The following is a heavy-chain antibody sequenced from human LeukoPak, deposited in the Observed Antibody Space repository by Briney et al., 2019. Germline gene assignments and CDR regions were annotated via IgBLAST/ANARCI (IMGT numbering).Heavy chain of an antibody. Sequence: PLETLSLTCTVSGDSISGYSWSWIRQPPGKGLQWIGYIYYTGSTNYNPSLKSRVTISVDTSKNQFSLKLNSVTAADTAVYYCARLYSSGWRYFDYWGQGTLVTVSS. J-gene: IGHJ4*02. V-gene: IGHV4-59*08. CDR1: GDSISGYS. D-gene: IGHD6-19*01. CDR2: IYYTGST. CDR3: ARLYSSGWRYFDY.